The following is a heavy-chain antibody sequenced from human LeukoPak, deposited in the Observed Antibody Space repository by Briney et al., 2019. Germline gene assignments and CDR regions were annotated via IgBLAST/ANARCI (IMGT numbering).Heavy chain of an antibody. CDR1: GYTFTSYG. D-gene: IGHD3-10*01. Sequence: GASVKVSCKASGYTFTSYGISWVRQAPGQGLEWMGWISAYNGNTNYAQKLQGRVTMTTDTSTSTAYMELRSLRSDDTAVYYCARARGGIWFGESLIGYWGQGTLVTVSS. J-gene: IGHJ4*02. CDR2: ISAYNGNT. CDR3: ARARGGIWFGESLIGY. V-gene: IGHV1-18*01.